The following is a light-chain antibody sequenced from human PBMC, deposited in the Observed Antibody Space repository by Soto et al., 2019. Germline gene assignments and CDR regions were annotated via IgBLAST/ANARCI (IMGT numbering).Light chain of an antibody. CDR3: SSYTTRSTLV. CDR2: EVS. CDR1: SSDVGAYTS. J-gene: IGLJ3*02. V-gene: IGLV2-14*01. Sequence: QSALTQPASVSGSPGQSITISCTGTSSDVGAYTSVSWYQQHPGKAPKLMISEVSNRPSGVSNRFSGSKSGNTASLTISGLQAEDEADYYCSSYTTRSTLVFGGGTKVTVL.